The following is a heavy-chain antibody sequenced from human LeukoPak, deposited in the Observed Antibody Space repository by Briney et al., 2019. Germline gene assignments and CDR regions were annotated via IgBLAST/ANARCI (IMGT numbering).Heavy chain of an antibody. Sequence: AGVRVSREAPVYTFISYYIHGVRDAPGRGREWGGIINPSGGSTSYEQKCKGRGTITRDKSTSTVYMEQSTRTSDDTAVYYGARDRVRVVPASNRRVKSNWFDHWGQGTLVTVSS. J-gene: IGHJ5*02. CDR1: VYTFISYY. V-gene: IGHV1-46*01. CDR3: ARDRVRVVPASNRRVKSNWFDH. D-gene: IGHD2-2*01. CDR2: INPSGGST.